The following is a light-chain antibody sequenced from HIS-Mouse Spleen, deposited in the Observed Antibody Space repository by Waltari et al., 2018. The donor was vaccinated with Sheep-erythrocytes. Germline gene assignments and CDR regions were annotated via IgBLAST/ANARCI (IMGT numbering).Light chain of an antibody. J-gene: IGLJ2*01. Sequence: SYELTQPPSVSVSPGQTASITCSGDKLGDKYACWYQQKPGQPPVRVIYQDSKRPSGIPGRFPGSNAGNTATLTISGTQAMDEADYYCQAWDSSIVVFGGGTKLTVL. CDR2: QDS. CDR3: QAWDSSIVV. CDR1: KLGDKY. V-gene: IGLV3-1*01.